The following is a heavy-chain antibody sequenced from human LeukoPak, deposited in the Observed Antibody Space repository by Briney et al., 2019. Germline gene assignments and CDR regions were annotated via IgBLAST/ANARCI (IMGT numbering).Heavy chain of an antibody. D-gene: IGHD3-10*01. J-gene: IGHJ6*03. CDR3: AKGREPSITMVRGEYYYYYMDV. Sequence: GGSLRLSCAASGFTFSNYAMTWVRQAPGKGLEWVSAISGSGGSTYYADSVKGRFTISRDNSKNTLYLQMNSLRAEDTAVYYCAKGREPSITMVRGEYYYYYMDVWGKGTTVTVSS. V-gene: IGHV3-23*01. CDR2: ISGSGGST. CDR1: GFTFSNYA.